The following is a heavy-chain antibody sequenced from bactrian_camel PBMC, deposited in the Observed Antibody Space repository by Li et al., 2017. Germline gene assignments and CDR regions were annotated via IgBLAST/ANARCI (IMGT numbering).Heavy chain of an antibody. D-gene: IGHD3*01. CDR1: GFTFKNFP. CDR3: ATGEGFDCSGAYCSLHY. CDR2: IMQDSPRT. J-gene: IGHJ4*01. Sequence: DVQLVESGGGSAQPGGSLRLTCVARGFTFKNFPMTWVRQRPGQGLEWVASIMQDSPRTEYADSVKGRFTISQDNAKNTVYLQMNSLKPEDTALYFCATGEGFDCSGAYCSLHYWGQGTQVTVS. V-gene: IGHV3S36*01.